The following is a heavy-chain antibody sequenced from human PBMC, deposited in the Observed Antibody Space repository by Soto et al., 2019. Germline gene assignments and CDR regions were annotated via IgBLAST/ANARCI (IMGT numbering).Heavy chain of an antibody. V-gene: IGHV4-39*01. D-gene: IGHD1-1*01. CDR3: ARLCTTGTFRVYGDAFDI. CDR2: IYYSGST. CDR1: GGSISSSSYY. J-gene: IGHJ3*02. Sequence: SETLSLTCTVSGGSISSSSYYWGWIRQPPGKGLEWIGSIYYSGSTYYNPSLKSRVTISVDTSKNQFSLKLSSVTAADTAVYYCARLCTTGTFRVYGDAFDIWGQGTMVTVSS.